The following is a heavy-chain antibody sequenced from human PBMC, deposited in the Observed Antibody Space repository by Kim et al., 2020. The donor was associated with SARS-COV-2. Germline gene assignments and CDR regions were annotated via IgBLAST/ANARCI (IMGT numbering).Heavy chain of an antibody. CDR2: IYYSGTT. CDR3: ARDCSSTSCQTDAAFD. J-gene: IGHJ4*01. D-gene: IGHD2-2*01. CDR1: GGSIRSDGHY. Sequence: SETLSLTCTVSGGSIRSDGHYWSWIRQHPGRGLEWIGYIYYSGTTYYNPSLKSRVTISVDTSKNQFSLKLSSVTAADTAIYYCARDCSSTSCQTDAAFD. V-gene: IGHV4-31*03.